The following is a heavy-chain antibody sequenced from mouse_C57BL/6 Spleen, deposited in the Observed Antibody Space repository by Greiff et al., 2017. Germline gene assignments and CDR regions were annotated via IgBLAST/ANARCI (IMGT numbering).Heavy chain of an antibody. CDR3: ARSPSYYGSRDYAMDY. V-gene: IGHV1-53*01. CDR1: GYTFTSYW. D-gene: IGHD1-1*01. CDR2: INPSNGGT. J-gene: IGHJ4*01. Sequence: QVQLQQPGTELVKPGASVKLSCKASGYTFTSYWMHWVKQRPGQGLEWIGNINPSNGGTNYNEKFKSKATLTVDKSSSTAHMQLSSLTSEDSAVYYCARSPSYYGSRDYAMDYWGQGTSVTVSS.